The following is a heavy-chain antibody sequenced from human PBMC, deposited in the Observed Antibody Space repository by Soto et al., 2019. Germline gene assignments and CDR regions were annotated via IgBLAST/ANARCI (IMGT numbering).Heavy chain of an antibody. CDR3: ARSFSSSWYSWFDP. CDR2: ISAYNGNT. D-gene: IGHD6-13*01. J-gene: IGHJ5*02. CDR1: GGTFSSYA. V-gene: IGHV1-18*01. Sequence: GASVKVSCKASGGTFSSYAIGWVRQAPGQGLEWMGWISAYNGNTNYAQKLQGRVTMTTDTSTSTAYMELRSLRSDDTVVYYCARSFSSSWYSWFDPWGQGTLVTVSS.